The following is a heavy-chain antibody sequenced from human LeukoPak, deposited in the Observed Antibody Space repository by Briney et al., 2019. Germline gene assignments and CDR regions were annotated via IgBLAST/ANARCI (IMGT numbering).Heavy chain of an antibody. Sequence: SETLSLTCTVSGGSISSYYWSWIRQPPGKGLEWIGYIYYSGSTNYNPSLKSRVTISVDTSKNQFSLKLSSVTAADTAVYYCARLYGSGSYYINWFDPWGQGTLVTVSS. CDR3: ARLYGSGSYYINWFDP. CDR1: GGSISSYY. CDR2: IYYSGST. J-gene: IGHJ5*02. D-gene: IGHD3-10*01. V-gene: IGHV4-59*08.